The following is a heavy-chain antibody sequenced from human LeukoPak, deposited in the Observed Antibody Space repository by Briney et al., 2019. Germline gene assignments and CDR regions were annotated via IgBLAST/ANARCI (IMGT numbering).Heavy chain of an antibody. Sequence: ASVKVSCKASGYTFTSFGISWVRQAPGQGLEWMGWISAYNGNTDYAQKFQGRVIMTKDTSTSTVYMELRSLRSDDTAVYYCARERSGWPPDYWGQGTLVTVSS. CDR3: ARERSGWPPDY. V-gene: IGHV1-18*01. CDR1: GYTFTSFG. D-gene: IGHD6-19*01. CDR2: ISAYNGNT. J-gene: IGHJ4*02.